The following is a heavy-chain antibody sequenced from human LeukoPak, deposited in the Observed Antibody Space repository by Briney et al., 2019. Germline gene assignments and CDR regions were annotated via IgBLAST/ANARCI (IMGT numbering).Heavy chain of an antibody. Sequence: LETLSLTCTVSGGSISSYYWSWIRQPPGKGLEWIGYIYYSGSTNYNPSLKSRVTISVDTSKNQFSLKLSPVTAADTAVYYCARSEDTAMANFDYWGQGTLVTVSS. CDR1: GGSISSYY. D-gene: IGHD5-18*01. J-gene: IGHJ4*02. V-gene: IGHV4-59*01. CDR2: IYYSGST. CDR3: ARSEDTAMANFDY.